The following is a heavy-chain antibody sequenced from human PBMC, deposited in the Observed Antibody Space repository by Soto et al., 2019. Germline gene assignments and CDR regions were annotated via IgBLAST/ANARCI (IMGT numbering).Heavy chain of an antibody. J-gene: IGHJ4*02. D-gene: IGHD6-13*01. CDR2: ISSSSSYI. V-gene: IGHV3-21*01. CDR3: ARRVAAAGPYYFDY. CDR1: GFTFSSYS. Sequence: GGSLRLSCAASGFTFSSYSMNWVRQAPGKGLEWVSSISSSSSYIYYADSVKGRFTISRDNAKNSLYLQMNSLRAEDTAVYYCARRVAAAGPYYFDYWGQGTLVTVSS.